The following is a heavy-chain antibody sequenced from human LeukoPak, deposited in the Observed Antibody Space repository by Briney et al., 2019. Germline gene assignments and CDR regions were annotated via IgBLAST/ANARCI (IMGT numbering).Heavy chain of an antibody. Sequence: GGSLRLSCAASTFTFSNYWMSWVRQAPGKGLEWVANIKQDGSEKYYVDSVKGRFTISGDNAKTSLYLQMNSLKTEDTAVYYCTTVSAGYYMFDHWGQGTLVAVSS. V-gene: IGHV3-7*03. J-gene: IGHJ4*02. D-gene: IGHD3-9*01. CDR1: TFTFSNYW. CDR2: IKQDGSEK. CDR3: TTVSAGYYMFDH.